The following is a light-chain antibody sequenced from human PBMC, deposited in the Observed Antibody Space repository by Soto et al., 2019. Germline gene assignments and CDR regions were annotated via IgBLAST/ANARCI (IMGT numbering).Light chain of an antibody. CDR1: QSVSTK. CDR3: QQYSDWPPT. V-gene: IGKV3-15*01. Sequence: EILMTQSPATLSVSPGEWATLSCRASQSVSTKLAWYQQKPGQAPRLVIYDAFSRATGIPARFSGSGSGTEFTLTISSLQSEDFVVYYCQQYSDWPPTFGQGTKVEIK. CDR2: DAF. J-gene: IGKJ1*01.